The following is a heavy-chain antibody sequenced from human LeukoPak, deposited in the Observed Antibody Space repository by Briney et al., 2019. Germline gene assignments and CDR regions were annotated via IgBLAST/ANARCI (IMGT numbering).Heavy chain of an antibody. CDR2: IKQDGSEK. CDR3: ARVGTQGVDY. J-gene: IGHJ4*02. V-gene: IGHV3-7*01. Sequence: PGESLRLSCAASGFTFSSYWMSWVRQAPGKGLEWVANIKQDGSEKYYVDSVKGQFAISRDNAKNSLYLQMNSLRAEDTAVYYCARVGTQGVDYWGQGTLVTVSS. CDR1: GFTFSSYW. D-gene: IGHD7-27*01.